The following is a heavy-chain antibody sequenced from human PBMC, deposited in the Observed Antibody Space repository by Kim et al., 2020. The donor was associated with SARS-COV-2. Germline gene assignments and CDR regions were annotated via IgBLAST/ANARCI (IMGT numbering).Heavy chain of an antibody. V-gene: IGHV1-8*01. CDR1: GYTFTSYD. Sequence: ASVKVSCKASGYTFTSYDINWVRQATGQGLEWMGWMNPNSGNTGYAQKFQGRVTMTRNTSISTAYMELSSLRSEDTAVYYCARGRGRKKGLRYQDAYFDYWGQGTLVTVSS. J-gene: IGHJ4*02. D-gene: IGHD3-9*01. CDR3: ARGRGRKKGLRYQDAYFDY. CDR2: MNPNSGNT.